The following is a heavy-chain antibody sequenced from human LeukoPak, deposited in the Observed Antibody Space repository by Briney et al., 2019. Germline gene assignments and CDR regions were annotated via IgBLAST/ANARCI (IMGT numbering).Heavy chain of an antibody. CDR3: ARGVQLPETDY. CDR1: GGSISSSSYY. V-gene: IGHV4-39*07. Sequence: SETLSLTCTVSGGSISSSSYYWGWIRQPPGKGLEWIGSIYYSGSTYYNPSLKSRVTISVDTSKNQFSLKLSSVTAADTAVYYCARGVQLPETDYWGQGTLVTVSS. D-gene: IGHD5-18*01. J-gene: IGHJ4*02. CDR2: IYYSGST.